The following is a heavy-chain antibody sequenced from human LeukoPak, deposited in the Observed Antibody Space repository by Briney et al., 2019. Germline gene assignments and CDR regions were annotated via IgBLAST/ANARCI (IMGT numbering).Heavy chain of an antibody. CDR2: ISYDGSNK. D-gene: IGHD3-22*01. Sequence: TGGSLRLSCAASGFTFSSYAMHWVRQAPGKGLEWVAVISYDGSNKYYADSVKGRFTISRDNSKNTLYLQMNSLRAEDTAVYYCAREYGYYYDSSGYYFGYWGQETLVTVSS. J-gene: IGHJ4*02. CDR1: GFTFSSYA. V-gene: IGHV3-30-3*01. CDR3: AREYGYYYDSSGYYFGY.